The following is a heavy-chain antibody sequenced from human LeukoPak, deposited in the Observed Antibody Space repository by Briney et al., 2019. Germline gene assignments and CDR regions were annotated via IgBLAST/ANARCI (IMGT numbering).Heavy chain of an antibody. CDR3: ARGEMITFGGVIVISTFDI. CDR1: GGSISSSNW. D-gene: IGHD3-16*02. V-gene: IGHV4-4*02. J-gene: IGHJ3*02. Sequence: SGTLSLTCAVSGGSISSSNWWSWVRQPPGKGLEWIGYVYYSGSAHYNPSLKSRVTISVDTSKNQFSLKLSSVTAADTAVYYCARGEMITFGGVIVISTFDIWGQGTMVTVS. CDR2: VYYSGSA.